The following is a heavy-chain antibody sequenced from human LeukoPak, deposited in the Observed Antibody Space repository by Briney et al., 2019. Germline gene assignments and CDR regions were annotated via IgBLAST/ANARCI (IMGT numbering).Heavy chain of an antibody. CDR2: IYYSGST. CDR1: GGSISSYY. CDR3: ARGDCSGGSCYSGAFDI. V-gene: IGHV4-59*01. Sequence: SETLSLTCTVSGGSISSYYWSWIRQPPGKGLEWIGYIYYSGSTNYNPSLKSRVTISVDTSKTQFSLKLSSVTAADTAVYYCARGDCSGGSCYSGAFDIWGQGTMVTVSS. D-gene: IGHD2-15*01. J-gene: IGHJ3*02.